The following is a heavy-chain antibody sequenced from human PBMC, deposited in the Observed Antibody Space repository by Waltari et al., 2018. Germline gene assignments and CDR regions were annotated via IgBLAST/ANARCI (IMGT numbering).Heavy chain of an antibody. CDR1: GFTVSDTY. CDR3: ARIIRDGPSGFYGIAAFDL. CDR2: IYSGGNT. D-gene: IGHD3-22*01. J-gene: IGHJ3*01. V-gene: IGHV3-53*02. Sequence: DVQLVATGGGLIQPGGSLRLSCSVSGFTVSDTYMPCVPQAPAKGLEWVSVIYSGGNTYYAASVTGRFTISRDNINNILFLQMNNLRAEDTATYYCARIIRDGPSGFYGIAAFDLWGQGTMVTISS.